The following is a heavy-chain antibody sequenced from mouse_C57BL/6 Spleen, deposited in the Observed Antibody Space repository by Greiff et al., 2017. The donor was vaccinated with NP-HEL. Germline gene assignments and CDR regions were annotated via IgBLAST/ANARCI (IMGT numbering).Heavy chain of an antibody. CDR1: GFTFSDYG. J-gene: IGHJ2*01. CDR2: ISSGSSTI. V-gene: IGHV5-17*01. CDR3: ARGGLRPFDY. D-gene: IGHD2-4*01. Sequence: EVKVEESGGGLVKPGGSLKLSCAASGFTFSDYGMHWVRQAPEKGLEWVAYISSGSSTIYYADTVKGRFTISRDNAKNTLFLQMTSLRSEDTAMYYCARGGLRPFDYWGQGTTLTVSS.